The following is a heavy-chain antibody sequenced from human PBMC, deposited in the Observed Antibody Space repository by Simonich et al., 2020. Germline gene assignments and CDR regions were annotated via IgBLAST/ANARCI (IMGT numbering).Heavy chain of an antibody. V-gene: IGHV3-33*01. CDR2: IWYDGSNK. J-gene: IGHJ4*02. Sequence: QVQLVESGGGVVQPGRSLRLSCAASGFTFSSYGMHWVRQAPGKGLEWVAVIWYDGSNKYYADSVKGRFTISRDNSKNTLYLQMYSLRAEDTAVYYCARDRYCSGGSCYYFDYWGQGTLVTVSS. CDR3: ARDRYCSGGSCYYFDY. CDR1: GFTFSSYG. D-gene: IGHD2-15*01.